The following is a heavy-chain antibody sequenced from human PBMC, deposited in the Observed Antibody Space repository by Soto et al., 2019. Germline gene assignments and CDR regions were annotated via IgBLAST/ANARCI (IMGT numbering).Heavy chain of an antibody. V-gene: IGHV3-30-3*01. J-gene: IGHJ3*02. CDR1: GFNVGAFA. D-gene: IGHD4-17*01. Sequence: PGGSLRLSCAASGFNVGAFAVNWVRQAPGKGLEWVAVISYDGSNKYYADSVKGRFTISRDNSKNTLYLQMNSLRAEDTAVYYCARDHGVNTVDDFDIWGQGTMVTVSS. CDR2: ISYDGSNK. CDR3: ARDHGVNTVDDFDI.